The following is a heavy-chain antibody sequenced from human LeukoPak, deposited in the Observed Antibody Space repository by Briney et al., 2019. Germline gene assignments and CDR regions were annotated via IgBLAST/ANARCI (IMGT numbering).Heavy chain of an antibody. Sequence: GASVKVSCKASGYPFSDYYIHWLQQAPGKGLEWMGRIDPADGETTYAENFQGRVTFTADTSTYTIYMELNSLTLADRAVYFCARDHEERGPYLDLWGQGTQVIASS. J-gene: IGHJ4*02. D-gene: IGHD3-10*01. CDR2: IDPADGET. CDR3: ARDHEERGPYLDL. V-gene: IGHV1-69-2*01. CDR1: GYPFSDYY.